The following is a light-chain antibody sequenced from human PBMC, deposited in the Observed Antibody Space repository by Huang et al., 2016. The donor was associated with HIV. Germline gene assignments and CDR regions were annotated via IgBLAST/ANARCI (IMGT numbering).Light chain of an antibody. V-gene: IGKV4-1*01. CDR3: QQYYSTPA. Sequence: DIVMTQSPASLPVSLGERATINCKSSQSVLDSSNKKNYLAWYQQKPGQPPKLLLYWASVRESGVPDRVRGSGSGTEFTLTINNLQAEDVAVYYCQQYYSTPAFGQGTNVDI. CDR2: WAS. CDR1: QSVLDSSNKKNY. J-gene: IGKJ1*01.